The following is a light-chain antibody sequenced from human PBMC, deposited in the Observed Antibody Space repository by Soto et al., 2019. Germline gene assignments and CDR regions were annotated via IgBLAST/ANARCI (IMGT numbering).Light chain of an antibody. J-gene: IGKJ5*01. V-gene: IGKV3-11*01. CDR1: QTISTY. CDR2: DAS. CDR3: QQGYNTPT. Sequence: ILLTQSPATLSLSPGERATLSCRASQTISTYLAWYQQKPGQAPSLLIYDASKRATGIPARFSGSESGTDFTLTISRAEAEDFAVYYCQQGYNTPTFGQGTRLEIK.